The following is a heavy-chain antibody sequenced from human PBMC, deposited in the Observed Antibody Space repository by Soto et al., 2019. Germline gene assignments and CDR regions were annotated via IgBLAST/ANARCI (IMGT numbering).Heavy chain of an antibody. J-gene: IGHJ4*02. Sequence: VGSLRLSWAASGFTCSSYAISWVRQAQGKGLEWVSAISGSGGSTYYADSVKGRFTISRDNSKNTLYLQMNSLRAEDTAVYYCAKDISYSGYGGLDYWGQGPLVTVSS. CDR3: AKDISYSGYGGLDY. CDR2: ISGSGGST. V-gene: IGHV3-23*01. D-gene: IGHD5-12*01. CDR1: GFTCSSYA.